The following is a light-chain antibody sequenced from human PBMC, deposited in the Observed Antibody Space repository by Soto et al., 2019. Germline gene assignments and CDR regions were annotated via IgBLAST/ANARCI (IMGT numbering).Light chain of an antibody. V-gene: IGKV1-33*01. CDR2: DAS. J-gene: IGKJ1*01. CDR1: KGISTY. Sequence: DIQMIQSPSSLSASLGDRVTIPCQASKGISTYLNWYQQKPGKAPKLLIYDASNLERGVPSRFSGRGSGTDFTFTISSLQPEDFATYYCQQYDHLPRTFGRGTKVEIK. CDR3: QQYDHLPRT.